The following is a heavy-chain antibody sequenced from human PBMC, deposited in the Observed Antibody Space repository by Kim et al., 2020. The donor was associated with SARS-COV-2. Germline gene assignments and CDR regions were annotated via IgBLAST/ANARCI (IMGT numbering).Heavy chain of an antibody. CDR3: AKDGVRRSTTVTTYSDY. V-gene: IGHV3-23*01. Sequence: GGSLRLSCAASGFTFSSYAMSWVRQAPGKGLEWVSAISGSGGSTYYADSVKGRFTISRDNSKNTLYLQMNSLRAEDTAVYYCAKDGVRRSTTVTTYSDYWGQRTLVTVSS. D-gene: IGHD4-17*01. J-gene: IGHJ4*02. CDR1: GFTFSSYA. CDR2: ISGSGGST.